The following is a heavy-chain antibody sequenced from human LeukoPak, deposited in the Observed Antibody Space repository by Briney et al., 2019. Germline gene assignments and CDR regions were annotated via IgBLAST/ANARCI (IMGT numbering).Heavy chain of an antibody. V-gene: IGHV1-18*01. Sequence: ASVKASCKASGYTFTSYGISWVRQAPGQGLEWMGWISAYNGNTNYAQKLQGGVTMTTDTSTSTAYMELRSLRSDDTAVYYCARVPSSIVVVPAASPYYYYYGMDVWGQGTTVTVSS. D-gene: IGHD2-2*01. CDR2: ISAYNGNT. CDR1: GYTFTSYG. CDR3: ARVPSSIVVVPAASPYYYYYGMDV. J-gene: IGHJ6*02.